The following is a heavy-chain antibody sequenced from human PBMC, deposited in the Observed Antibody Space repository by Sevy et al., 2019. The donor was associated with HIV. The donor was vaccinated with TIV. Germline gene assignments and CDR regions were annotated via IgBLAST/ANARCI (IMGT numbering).Heavy chain of an antibody. V-gene: IGHV3-21*01. CDR1: GFTFSSYS. J-gene: IGHJ3*02. CDR2: ISSSSSYI. D-gene: IGHD3-16*01. Sequence: GGSLRLSCAASGFTFSSYSMNWVRQAPGKGLEWVSSISSSSSYIYYADSVKGRFTISRDNAKNSLYLQMNSLRAEDTTVYYCARVSAERGIMIEFIAHNAFDIWGQGTMVTDSS. CDR3: ARVSAERGIMIEFIAHNAFDI.